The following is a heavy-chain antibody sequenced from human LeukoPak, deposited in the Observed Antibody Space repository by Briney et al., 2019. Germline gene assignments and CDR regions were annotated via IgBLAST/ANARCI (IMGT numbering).Heavy chain of an antibody. Sequence: SETLSLTCAVYGGSFSGYYWSWIRQPPGKGLEWIGEINHSGSTNYNPSLKSRVTISVDTSKNQFSLKLSSVTAADTAVYYCARVERDYVWGSYRYPFDYWGQGTLVTVSS. CDR3: ARVERDYVWGSYRYPFDY. CDR1: GGSFSGYY. J-gene: IGHJ4*02. V-gene: IGHV4-34*01. D-gene: IGHD3-16*02. CDR2: INHSGST.